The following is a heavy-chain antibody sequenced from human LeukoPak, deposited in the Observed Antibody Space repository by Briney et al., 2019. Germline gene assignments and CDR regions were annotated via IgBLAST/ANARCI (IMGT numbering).Heavy chain of an antibody. V-gene: IGHV3-48*01. CDR3: ARSTEWFADY. CDR1: GFDFSVYS. J-gene: IGHJ4*02. D-gene: IGHD3-3*01. CDR2: ITSDRNTI. Sequence: GGSLRLSCAASGFDFSVYSMNWVRQAPGKGLEWISYITSDRNTIYYADSVRGRFTISRNNAKKSVYLELSNLRADDTAMYYCARSTEWFADYWGQGTLVTVSS.